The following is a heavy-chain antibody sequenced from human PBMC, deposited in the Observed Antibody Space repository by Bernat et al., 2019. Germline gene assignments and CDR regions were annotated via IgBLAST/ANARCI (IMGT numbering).Heavy chain of an antibody. CDR3: ARDRYDYVWGSYIDDY. D-gene: IGHD3-16*01. V-gene: IGHV3-33*01. CDR2: ICYDGSNK. Sequence: QVQLVESGGGVVQPGRSLRLSCAASGFTFSSYGMHWVRQAPGKGLEWVAAICYDGSNKYYADSVKGRFTISRDNSKNTLYLQMNSLRAEDTAVYYCARDRYDYVWGSYIDDYWGQGTLVTVSS. CDR1: GFTFSSYG. J-gene: IGHJ4*02.